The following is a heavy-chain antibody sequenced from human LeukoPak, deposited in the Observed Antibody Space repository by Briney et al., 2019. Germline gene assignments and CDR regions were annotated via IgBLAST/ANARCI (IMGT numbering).Heavy chain of an antibody. V-gene: IGHV1-69*06. Sequence: GASVKVSCKASGGTFSSYAISWVRQAPGQGLEWMGGIIPIFGTANYAQKFQGRVTITADKSTSTAYMELSSLRSEDTAVYYCARAELLWFGELKYNWFAPWGKGTLVTVS. CDR1: GGTFSSYA. CDR3: ARAELLWFGELKYNWFAP. J-gene: IGHJ5*02. CDR2: IIPIFGTA. D-gene: IGHD3-10*01.